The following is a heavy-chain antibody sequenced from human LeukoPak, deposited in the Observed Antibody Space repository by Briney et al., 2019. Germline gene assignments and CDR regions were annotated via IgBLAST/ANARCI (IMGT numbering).Heavy chain of an antibody. V-gene: IGHV3-23*01. CDR1: GFAFSSYA. CDR2: ISDSGGTT. J-gene: IGHJ4*02. D-gene: IGHD3-3*01. Sequence: GGSLRLSCAASGFAFSSYAMSWVRQAPGKGLEWVSAISDSGGTTYCADSVKGRFTISRDNSKNTLYLQMNSLRAEDTAVYYCAKQEWDYDFWSGYSAFDYWGQGTLVTVSS. CDR3: AKQEWDYDFWSGYSAFDY.